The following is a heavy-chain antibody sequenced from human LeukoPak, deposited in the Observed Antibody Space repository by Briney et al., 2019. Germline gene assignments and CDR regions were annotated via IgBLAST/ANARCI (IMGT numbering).Heavy chain of an antibody. CDR2: ISANNGNT. CDR1: GYTFADYG. Sequence: GTSVKVTCKASGYTFADYGFSWVRQAPGQGLEWMGWISANNGNTSYAQSLQGRVTLTTDTSTSTAYMELRSLRSDDTAVYYCARDSEMVITYFDYWGQGTLVTVSS. J-gene: IGHJ4*02. V-gene: IGHV1-18*01. CDR3: ARDSEMVITYFDY. D-gene: IGHD4/OR15-4a*01.